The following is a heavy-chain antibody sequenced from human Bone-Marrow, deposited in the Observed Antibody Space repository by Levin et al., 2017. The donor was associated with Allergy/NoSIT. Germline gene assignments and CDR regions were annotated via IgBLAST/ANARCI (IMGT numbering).Heavy chain of an antibody. CDR2: MYSTGDT. J-gene: IGHJ4*02. Sequence: NPSETLSLTCTVSGGSVSSGSYYWSWIRQPPGRGLEWIGYMYSTGDTNYSPSLKSRVTISVDTSKNQFSLKLTSVTAADTALYYCAREGYSSGPYYFDYWGQGMLVTVSS. CDR3: AREGYSSGPYYFDY. CDR1: GGSVSSGSYY. V-gene: IGHV4-61*01. D-gene: IGHD3-22*01.